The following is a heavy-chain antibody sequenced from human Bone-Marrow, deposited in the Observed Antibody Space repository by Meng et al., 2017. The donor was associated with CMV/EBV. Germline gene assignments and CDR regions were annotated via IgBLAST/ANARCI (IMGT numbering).Heavy chain of an antibody. V-gene: IGHV4-34*01. J-gene: IGHJ5*02. Sequence: SETLSLTCVVSGGSFTNYYWTWIRQSPGKGLEWLGAMHHSGKTNSNPSVRSRLTMSVDTSKSQVSLQQRSATAADTAVYYCTGFVWGIWFDPWGQGTLITVSS. D-gene: IGHD6-13*01. CDR1: GGSFTNYY. CDR2: MHHSGKT. CDR3: TGFVWGIWFDP.